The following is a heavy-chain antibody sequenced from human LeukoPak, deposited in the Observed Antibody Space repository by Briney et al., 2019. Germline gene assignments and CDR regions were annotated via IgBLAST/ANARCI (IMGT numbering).Heavy chain of an antibody. CDR3: AGGVPAAIRLYYYYMDV. CDR2: ISGSGGST. CDR1: GFTFSSYA. D-gene: IGHD2-2*01. Sequence: PGGSLRLSCAASGFTFSSYAMSWVRQAPGKGLEWVSAISGSGGSTYYADSVKGRFTISRDNSKNTLYLQMNSLRAEDTAVYYCAGGVPAAIRLYYYYMDVWGKGTTVTISS. J-gene: IGHJ6*03. V-gene: IGHV3-23*01.